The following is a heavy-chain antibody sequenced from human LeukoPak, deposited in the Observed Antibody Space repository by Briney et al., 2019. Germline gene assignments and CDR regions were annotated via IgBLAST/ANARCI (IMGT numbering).Heavy chain of an antibody. Sequence: GESLKISCKGSGYSFTSYWISWVRQMPGKGLEWMGRIDPSDSYTNYSPSFQGHVTISADKSISTAYQQWSSLKASDTAMYYCAGHLGGSGWFWGQGTLVTVSS. CDR3: AGHLGGSGWF. J-gene: IGHJ4*02. CDR1: GYSFTSYW. CDR2: IDPSDSYT. V-gene: IGHV5-10-1*01. D-gene: IGHD6-19*01.